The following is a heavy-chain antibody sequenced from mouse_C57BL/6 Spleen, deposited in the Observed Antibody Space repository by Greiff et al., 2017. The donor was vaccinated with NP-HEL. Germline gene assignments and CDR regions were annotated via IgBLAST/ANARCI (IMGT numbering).Heavy chain of an antibody. CDR1: GYTFTSYD. V-gene: IGHV1-85*01. CDR3: ARRDYGSHWYFDV. J-gene: IGHJ1*03. Sequence: QVQLQQSGPELVKPGASVKLSCKASGYTFTSYDINWVKQRPGQGLEWIGWIYPRDGSTKYNEKFKGKATLTVDTSSSTAYMELHSLTSEDSAVYFCARRDYGSHWYFDVWGTRTTVTVSS. CDR2: IYPRDGST. D-gene: IGHD1-1*01.